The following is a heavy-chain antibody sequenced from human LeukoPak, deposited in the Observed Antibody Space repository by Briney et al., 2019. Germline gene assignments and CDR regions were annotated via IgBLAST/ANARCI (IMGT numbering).Heavy chain of an antibody. V-gene: IGHV3-20*04. CDR3: ARVVSSGWGEFDY. J-gene: IGHJ4*02. CDR2: INWNGDSP. D-gene: IGHD6-19*01. Sequence: PGGSLRLSCAASGFTFDDYGMAWVRQAPGKGLEWVSGINWNGDSPTYTDSVKGRFTISRDNAKNSLYLQMNTLRAEDTAVYYCARVVSSGWGEFDYWGQGTLVTVSS. CDR1: GFTFDDYG.